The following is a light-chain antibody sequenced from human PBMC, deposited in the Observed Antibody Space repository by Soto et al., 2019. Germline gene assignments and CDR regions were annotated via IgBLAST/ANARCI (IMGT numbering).Light chain of an antibody. CDR1: QSVSSSY. J-gene: IGKJ1*01. CDR2: GAS. V-gene: IGKV3-20*01. CDR3: QQYGSSPEP. Sequence: ALTRRPIIPSMSPGERATLSYRASQSVSSSYLAWNQQKAGQAARLLIYGASSRATGIPDRFSGSGSGTDFTLTISRLDHEDFAVYYCQQYGSSPEPFGQGTKVDIK.